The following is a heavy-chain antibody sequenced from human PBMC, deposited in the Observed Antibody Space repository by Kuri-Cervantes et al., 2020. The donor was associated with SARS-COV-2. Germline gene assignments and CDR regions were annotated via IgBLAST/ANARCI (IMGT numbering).Heavy chain of an antibody. J-gene: IGHJ3*02. Sequence: GESLKISCAASGFSFSSYGMSWVRQAPGKGLEWVSDISGSGGRTYYADSVKGRFTISRDNSKNTLYLQMNSLRAEDTAIYYCARDQSITMIVVVNRDAFDIWGQGTMVTVSS. D-gene: IGHD3-22*01. CDR3: ARDQSITMIVVVNRDAFDI. V-gene: IGHV3-23*01. CDR2: ISGSGGRT. CDR1: GFSFSSYG.